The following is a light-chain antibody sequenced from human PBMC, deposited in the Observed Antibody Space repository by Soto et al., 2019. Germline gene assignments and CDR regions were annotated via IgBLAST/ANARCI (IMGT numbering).Light chain of an antibody. Sequence: EIVLTQSPATLSLSPGERATLSCRASQSVSSYLAWYQQKLGQAPRLLIYDASNRATGIPARFSGSGSGTDFTLTISSLEPEDFAVYYCQQRSNWPPYTFGQGTKVDIK. CDR3: QQRSNWPPYT. CDR1: QSVSSY. V-gene: IGKV3-11*01. CDR2: DAS. J-gene: IGKJ2*01.